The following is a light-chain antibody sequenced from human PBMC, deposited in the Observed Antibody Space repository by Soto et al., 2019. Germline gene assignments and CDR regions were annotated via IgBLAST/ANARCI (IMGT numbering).Light chain of an antibody. CDR2: GAS. J-gene: IGKJ2*01. V-gene: IGKV3-15*01. Sequence: EIVMTHSPATLSVSPGERATLSCRASQSVRDNLAWYQQKPGQAPRLLIYGASTRATGIPARFSGSGSWTEFTLTINSLQSEDFALYFCQQSNSWPYTFGQGTKLEIK. CDR3: QQSNSWPYT. CDR1: QSVRDN.